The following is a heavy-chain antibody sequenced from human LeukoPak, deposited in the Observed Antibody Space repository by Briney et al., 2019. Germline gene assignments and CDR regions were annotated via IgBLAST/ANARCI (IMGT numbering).Heavy chain of an antibody. CDR2: MNPNSGNT. Sequence: GASVKVSCKASGYTFTSYDINWVRQATGQGLEWMGWMNPNSGNTGYAQKFQGRVTMTRNTSISTAYMELSSLRSEDTAVYYCARTIVARPGDYYYYYYMDVWGKGTTVTVSS. D-gene: IGHD6-6*01. V-gene: IGHV1-8*01. CDR1: GYTFTSYD. CDR3: ARTIVARPGDYYYYYYMDV. J-gene: IGHJ6*03.